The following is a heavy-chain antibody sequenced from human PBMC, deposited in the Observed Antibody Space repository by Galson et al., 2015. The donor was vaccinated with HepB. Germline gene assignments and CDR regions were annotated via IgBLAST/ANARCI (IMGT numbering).Heavy chain of an antibody. CDR1: GFTFSPYS. CDR3: ATNGY. Sequence: SLRLSCAASGFTFSPYSMTWVRQAPGKGLEWVATMKQDGSEKYYVDSVKGRFTVSRGNTENSLYLQMNSLRAEDTAIYYCATNGYWGQGVLVTVSS. CDR2: MKQDGSEK. J-gene: IGHJ4*02. V-gene: IGHV3-7*03. D-gene: IGHD2-8*01.